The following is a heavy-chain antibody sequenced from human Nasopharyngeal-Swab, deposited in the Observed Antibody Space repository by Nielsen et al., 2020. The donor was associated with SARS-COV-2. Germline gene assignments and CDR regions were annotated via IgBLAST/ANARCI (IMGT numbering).Heavy chain of an antibody. CDR1: GFTFSSYW. J-gene: IGHJ4*02. D-gene: IGHD1-26*01. CDR3: ARVFGWELLRDGFDY. Sequence: GESLKISCAASGFTFSSYWMSWVRQAPGKGLEWVANIKQDGSEKYYVDSVKGRFTISRDNAKNSLYLQMSSLRAEDTAVYYCARVFGWELLRDGFDYWGQGTLVTVSS. V-gene: IGHV3-7*01. CDR2: IKQDGSEK.